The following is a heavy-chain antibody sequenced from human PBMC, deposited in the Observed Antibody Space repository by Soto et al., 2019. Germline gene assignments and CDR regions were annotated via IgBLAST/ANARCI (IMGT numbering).Heavy chain of an antibody. Sequence: QVQLVQSGAEVKKSGSSVKVSCKASGGTFSSYAISWVRQAPGQGLEWMGGIIPIFGTANYAQKFQGRVTITADESTSTAYMELGSLRSEDTAVYYCARAPSDIAARFYYFDYWGQGTLVTVSS. D-gene: IGHD6-6*01. CDR1: GGTFSSYA. V-gene: IGHV1-69*01. J-gene: IGHJ4*02. CDR2: IIPIFGTA. CDR3: ARAPSDIAARFYYFDY.